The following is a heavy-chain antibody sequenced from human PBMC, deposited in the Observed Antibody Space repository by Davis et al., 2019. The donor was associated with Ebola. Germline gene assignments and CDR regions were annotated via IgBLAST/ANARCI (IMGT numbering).Heavy chain of an antibody. Sequence: GGSLRLSCAASGFTFSSYAMHWVRQAPGKGLEYVSAISSNGGSTYYANSVKGRFTISRDNSKNTLYLQMGSLRAEDMAVYYCARDLIVGATDYWGQGTLVTVSS. V-gene: IGHV3-64*01. CDR1: GFTFSSYA. CDR3: ARDLIVGATDY. CDR2: ISSNGGST. J-gene: IGHJ4*02. D-gene: IGHD1-26*01.